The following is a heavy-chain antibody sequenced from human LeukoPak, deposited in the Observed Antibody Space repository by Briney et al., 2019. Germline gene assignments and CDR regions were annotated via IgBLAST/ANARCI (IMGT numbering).Heavy chain of an antibody. CDR3: AKDLGFRVGATAGGDY. V-gene: IGHV3-33*06. CDR1: GVTFSSYG. Sequence: GGSLRLSCAASGVTFSSYGMHWVRQAPGKGLEWVAVIWYDGSNKYYADSVKGRFTITRDNSKNTLYLQMNSLRAEDTAVYYCAKDLGFRVGATAGGDYWGQGTLVTVSS. CDR2: IWYDGSNK. J-gene: IGHJ4*02. D-gene: IGHD1-26*01.